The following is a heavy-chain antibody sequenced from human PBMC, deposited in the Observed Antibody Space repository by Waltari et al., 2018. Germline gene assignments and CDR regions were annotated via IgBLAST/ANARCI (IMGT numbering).Heavy chain of an antibody. D-gene: IGHD6-19*01. CDR1: GFIVCSNS. CDR3: ARWQQWPVRAFDY. J-gene: IGHJ4*02. V-gene: IGHV3-53*01. Sequence: EVQLVASGGGLIQPGGSLRLHCASSGFIVCSNSMSWVRQAPGRGLEWVSLIYSGGSTDYADSVKGRFTISRDNSKNTLYLQMDSLSVEDTAVYYCARWQQWPVRAFDYWGQGTLVTVSS. CDR2: IYSGGST.